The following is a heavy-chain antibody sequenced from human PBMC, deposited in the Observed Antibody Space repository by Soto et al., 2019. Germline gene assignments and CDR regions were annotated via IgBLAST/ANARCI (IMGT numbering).Heavy chain of an antibody. Sequence: SGNPSLTCAVYGGSFSGYYWSWIRQPPGKGLEWIGEINHSGSTNYNPSLKSRVTISVDTSKNQFSLKLSSVTAADTAVYYCARDYYDSSGYHKWIDSWGQGLLVSVS. CDR3: ARDYYDSSGYHKWIDS. V-gene: IGHV4-34*01. CDR1: GGSFSGYY. J-gene: IGHJ5*01. CDR2: INHSGST. D-gene: IGHD3-22*01.